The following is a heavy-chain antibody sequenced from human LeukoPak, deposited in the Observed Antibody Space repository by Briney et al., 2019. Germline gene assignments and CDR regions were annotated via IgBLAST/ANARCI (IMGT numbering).Heavy chain of an antibody. Sequence: SETLSLTCAVYGGSFSGYYWSWIRQPPGKGLEWIGEINHSGSTNYNPSLKSRVTISVDTSKNQFSLKLSSVTAADTAVYYCARLYSSSWYGYYYLDVWGKGTTVTVSS. CDR3: ARLYSSSWYGYYYLDV. CDR1: GGSFSGYY. V-gene: IGHV4-34*01. J-gene: IGHJ6*03. CDR2: INHSGST. D-gene: IGHD6-13*01.